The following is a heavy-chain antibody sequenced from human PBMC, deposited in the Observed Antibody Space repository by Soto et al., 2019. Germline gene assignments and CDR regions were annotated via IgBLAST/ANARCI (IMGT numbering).Heavy chain of an antibody. V-gene: IGHV3-23*01. J-gene: IGHJ4*02. CDR3: AKSRSGVYANDGDFDY. CDR1: GFTFSSYA. Sequence: GGSLRLSCAASGFTFSSYAMSWVRQAPGKGLEWVSAISGSGGRTYYADSVKGRFTISRDNSKNTLYLQMNSLRAEETAVYYCAKSRSGVYANDGDFDYWGQGTLVTVSS. D-gene: IGHD2-8*01. CDR2: ISGSGGRT.